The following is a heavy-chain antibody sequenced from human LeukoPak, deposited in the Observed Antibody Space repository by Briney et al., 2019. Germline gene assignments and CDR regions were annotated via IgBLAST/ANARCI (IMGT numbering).Heavy chain of an antibody. V-gene: IGHV1-18*01. CDR2: ISAYNGNT. CDR1: GYTFTSYG. J-gene: IGHJ6*03. D-gene: IGHD3-9*01. CDR3: ARVGQNYDILTGYYPLYYMDV. Sequence: ASVKVSCKASGYTFTSYGISWVRQAPGQGLEWMGWISAYNGNTNYAQKLQGRVTMTTDTSTRTAYMELRSLRSDDTAVYYWARVGQNYDILTGYYPLYYMDVWGKGTTVTVSS.